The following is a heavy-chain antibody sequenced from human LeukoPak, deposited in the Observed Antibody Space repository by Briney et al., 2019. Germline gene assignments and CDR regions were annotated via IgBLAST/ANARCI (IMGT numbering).Heavy chain of an antibody. CDR3: ARGSSGDRVDY. Sequence: SVKVSCKASGGTFSSYAISWVRQAPGQGLEWVGRILPSLNVPNYARRFQGRITISADRSANTVYMELTNLRFADTAIYFCARGSSGDRVDYWGQGTLVTVSS. J-gene: IGHJ4*02. D-gene: IGHD7-27*01. CDR1: GGTFSSYA. V-gene: IGHV1-69*04. CDR2: ILPSLNVP.